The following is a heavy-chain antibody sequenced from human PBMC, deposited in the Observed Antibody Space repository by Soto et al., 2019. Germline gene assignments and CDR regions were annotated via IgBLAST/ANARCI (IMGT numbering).Heavy chain of an antibody. CDR1: GFTFSSYA. J-gene: IGHJ2*01. V-gene: IGHV3-23*04. Sequence: EVQLVESGGGLVQPGGSLRLSCAVSGFTFSSYAMNWVRQAPGQGLEWVSSISGSGVTTYYADSVKGRFTISRDNSKNTLFLLLSSLRAEDTAVYYCAKRTQSQYFFDFWGRGTLVTVSS. CDR2: ISGSGVTT. CDR3: AKRTQSQYFFDF. D-gene: IGHD4-4*01.